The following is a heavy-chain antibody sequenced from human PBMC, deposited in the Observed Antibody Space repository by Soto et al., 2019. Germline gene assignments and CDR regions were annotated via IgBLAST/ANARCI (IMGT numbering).Heavy chain of an antibody. D-gene: IGHD3-9*01. CDR1: GGSISSGDYY. V-gene: IGHV4-30-4*01. J-gene: IGHJ4*02. CDR3: ARDIRLRYFDWLPEV. Sequence: SETLSLTCTVSGGSISSGDYYWSWIRQPPGKGLEWIGYIYYSGSTYYNPSLKSRVTISVDTSKNQFSLKLSSVTAADTAVYYCARDIRLRYFDWLPEVWGQGTLVTVSS. CDR2: IYYSGST.